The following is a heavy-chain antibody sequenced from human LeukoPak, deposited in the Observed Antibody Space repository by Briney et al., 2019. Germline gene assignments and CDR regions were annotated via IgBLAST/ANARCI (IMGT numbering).Heavy chain of an antibody. CDR3: ATSTGWPGFDF. V-gene: IGHV3-66*01. Sequence: GGSLRLSCAASGFTVSTKYMTWVRQAPGKGLEWVSVLYSGGNTYYADSVEGRFSISRDNSKNTLYLQMNSLRAEDTAVYYCATSTGWPGFDFWGQGTLVTVSS. CDR1: GFTVSTKY. J-gene: IGHJ4*02. CDR2: LYSGGNT. D-gene: IGHD6-19*01.